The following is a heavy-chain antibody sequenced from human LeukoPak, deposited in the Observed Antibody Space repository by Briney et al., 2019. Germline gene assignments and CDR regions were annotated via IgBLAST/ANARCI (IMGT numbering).Heavy chain of an antibody. V-gene: IGHV1-3*01. CDR2: INAGNGNT. D-gene: IGHD6-6*01. Sequence: ASVKVSCKASGYTFTSYAMHWVRQAPGQRLEWMGWINAGNGNTKYSQKFQGRVTITRDTSASTAYMELSRLRSDDTAVYYCARDQIAARPEDYYGMDVWGQGTTVTVSS. J-gene: IGHJ6*02. CDR1: GYTFTSYA. CDR3: ARDQIAARPEDYYGMDV.